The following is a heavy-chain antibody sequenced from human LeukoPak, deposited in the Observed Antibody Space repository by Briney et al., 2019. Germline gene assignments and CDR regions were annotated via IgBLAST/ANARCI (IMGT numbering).Heavy chain of an antibody. V-gene: IGHV3-21*01. CDR2: ISSSSSYI. CDR3: ARDRSGDSVCDY. D-gene: IGHD4-17*01. J-gene: IGHJ4*02. Sequence: GGSLRLSCAASGFTFSNFGINWVRQAPGKGLEWVSSISSSSSYISYADSVKGRFTISRDNAKNSLDLQMNSLRAEDTAVYYCARDRSGDSVCDYWGQGTLVTVSS. CDR1: GFTFSNFG.